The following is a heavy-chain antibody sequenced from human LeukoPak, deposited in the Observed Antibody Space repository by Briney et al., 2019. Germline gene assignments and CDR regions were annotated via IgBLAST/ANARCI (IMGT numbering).Heavy chain of an antibody. CDR1: GGSFSGYY. D-gene: IGHD5-18*01. J-gene: IGHJ4*02. V-gene: IGHV4-34*01. CDR2: INHSGST. CDR3: ARGDTTMTD. Sequence: SETLSLTCAVYGGSFSGYYWSWIRQPPGKGLEWIGEINHSGSTNYNPSLKSPVTISVDTSKNQFSLKLSSVTAADTAVYYCARGDTTMTDWGQGTLVIVSS.